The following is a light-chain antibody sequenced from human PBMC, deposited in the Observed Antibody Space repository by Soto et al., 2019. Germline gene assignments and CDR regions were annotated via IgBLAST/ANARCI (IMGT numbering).Light chain of an antibody. CDR1: QDIRRD. V-gene: IGKV1-6*01. J-gene: IGKJ1*01. CDR3: LQDFNFPWT. CDR2: TAS. Sequence: AIQMTQSPSSLSASVGDRVTITCRASQDIRRDLGWYQQKPGKAPKLLIYTASELQSGVPSRLSGSGSGTAFTLTIASLQPEDFAPYYCLQDFNFPWTFGQGTKVEIK.